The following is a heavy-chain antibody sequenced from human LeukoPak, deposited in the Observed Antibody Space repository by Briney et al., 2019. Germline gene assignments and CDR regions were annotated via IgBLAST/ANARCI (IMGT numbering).Heavy chain of an antibody. Sequence: PSETLSLTCTVSGDSISSSSYYWVWIRQPPGKGLEWTGSIYYSGNTYYNPSLKSRVTISLNTSKNQFSLMLTSVTAADTAVYYCATYTVVVAAAYGGVWYFDLWGRGTLVTVSS. D-gene: IGHD2-2*01. J-gene: IGHJ2*01. CDR3: ATYTVVVAAAYGGVWYFDL. V-gene: IGHV4-39*07. CDR2: IYYSGNT. CDR1: GDSISSSSYY.